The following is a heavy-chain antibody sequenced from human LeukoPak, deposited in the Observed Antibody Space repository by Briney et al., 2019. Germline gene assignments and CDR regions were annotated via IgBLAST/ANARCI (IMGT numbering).Heavy chain of an antibody. CDR2: IIPIFGTA. CDR3: ARTKGYSYGYPPFDY. Sequence: ASVKVSCKASGYTFTSYAMNWVRQAPGQGLEWMGGIIPIFGTASYAQKFQGRVTITADESTSTAYMELSSLRSEDTAVYYCARTKGYSYGYPPFDYWGQGTLVTVSS. J-gene: IGHJ4*02. D-gene: IGHD5-18*01. V-gene: IGHV1-69*13. CDR1: GYTFTSYA.